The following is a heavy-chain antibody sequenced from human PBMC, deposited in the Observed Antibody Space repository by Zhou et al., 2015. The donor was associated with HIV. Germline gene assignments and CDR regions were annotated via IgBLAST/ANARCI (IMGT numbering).Heavy chain of an antibody. CDR1: GYTFTSYA. J-gene: IGHJ5*02. Sequence: QVQLVQSGAEVKKPGASVKVSCKASGYTFTSYAMHWVRQAPGQRLEWMGWINAGNGNTKYSQKFQGRVTITRDTSASTAYMELSSLRSEDTAVYYCARSGCSSTSCYVMGWFDPWGQGTLVTVSS. V-gene: IGHV1-3*01. CDR2: INAGNGNT. CDR3: ARSGCSSTSCYVMGWFDP. D-gene: IGHD2-2*01.